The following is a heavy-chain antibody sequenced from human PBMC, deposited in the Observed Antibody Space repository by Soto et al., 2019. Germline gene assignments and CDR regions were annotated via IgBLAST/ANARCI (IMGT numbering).Heavy chain of an antibody. CDR2: VFYSGDT. CDR3: ASDYYDSSGAFDL. D-gene: IGHD3-22*01. V-gene: IGHV4-59*08. Sequence: PSETLSLTCTVSGGSIRSSYWSWIRQAPGKGLEWIGSVFYSGDTDHNPSLKSRVTMSVDTSENQFSLKLSSVTAVDTAVYYCASDYYDSSGAFDLWGQGTMVTVSS. CDR1: GGSIRSSY. J-gene: IGHJ3*01.